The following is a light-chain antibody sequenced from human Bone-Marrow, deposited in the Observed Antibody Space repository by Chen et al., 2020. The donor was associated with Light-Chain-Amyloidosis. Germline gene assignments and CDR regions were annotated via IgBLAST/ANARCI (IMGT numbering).Light chain of an antibody. V-gene: IGKV3-20*01. CDR2: GAS. Sequence: EIVLTQSPGTLSLSPGERATLSCRASQSVSSSYLAWYQQKPGQAPRLLIYGASSRATGIPDRFRGSGSGTAFTLTISRLEPEDFAVYYCQQYGSSPTWTFGQGTKVEIK. J-gene: IGKJ1*01. CDR3: QQYGSSPTWT. CDR1: QSVSSSY.